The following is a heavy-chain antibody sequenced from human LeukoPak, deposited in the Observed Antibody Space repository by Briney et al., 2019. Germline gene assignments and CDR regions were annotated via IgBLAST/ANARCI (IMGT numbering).Heavy chain of an antibody. CDR2: ISSSSSYI. V-gene: IGHV3-21*01. Sequence: GGALRLSCAASGFTFSSYDMTWVRQAPGRGLEWVSSISSSSSYIYYADSVKGRFTISRDNAKNSLYLQMNSLRAEDTAVYYCARDTGAYYDSGGLDYWGQGTLVTVSS. J-gene: IGHJ4*02. D-gene: IGHD3-22*01. CDR3: ARDTGAYYDSGGLDY. CDR1: GFTFSSYD.